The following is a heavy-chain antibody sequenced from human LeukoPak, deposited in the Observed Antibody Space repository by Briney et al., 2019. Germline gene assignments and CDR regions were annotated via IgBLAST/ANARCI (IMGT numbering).Heavy chain of an antibody. CDR1: GFTFSSYG. Sequence: GGSLRLSCAASGFTFSSYGMHWVRQAPGKGLEWVAFIRYDGSNKYYADSVKGRFTISRDNSKNTLYLQMNSLRGEDTAVSYCAKGSVTSSLTSDYWGQGTLVTVSS. V-gene: IGHV3-30*02. CDR3: AKGSVTSSLTSDY. D-gene: IGHD6-13*01. CDR2: IRYDGSNK. J-gene: IGHJ4*02.